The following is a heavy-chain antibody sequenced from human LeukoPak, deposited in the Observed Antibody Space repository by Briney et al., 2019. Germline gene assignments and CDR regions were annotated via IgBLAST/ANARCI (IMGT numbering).Heavy chain of an antibody. CDR3: AKRGSGSSYNHLDY. CDR2: ISGSGDST. Sequence: GGSLRLSCAASGFTFSSYAMSWVRQAPGKGLEWVSTISGSGDSTYYADSGKGRFTISRDNSKNTLYLQMNSLRAEDTAVYYCAKRGSGSSYNHLDYWGQGTLVTVSS. D-gene: IGHD1-26*01. J-gene: IGHJ4*02. CDR1: GFTFSSYA. V-gene: IGHV3-23*01.